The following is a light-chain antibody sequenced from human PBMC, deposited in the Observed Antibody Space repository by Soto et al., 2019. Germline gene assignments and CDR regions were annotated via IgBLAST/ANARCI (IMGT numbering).Light chain of an antibody. CDR2: GAS. CDR3: QQYGSSPWT. CDR1: QSVSSSF. V-gene: IGKV3-20*01. Sequence: EIVLTQSPGTLSLSPGERATLSCRASQSVSSSFLAWYQQKPGQAPRPLIYGASSMATGIPDRFSGSGSGTDFTLTISVLEPEDFAVYYCQQYGSSPWTFGQGTKVEIK. J-gene: IGKJ1*01.